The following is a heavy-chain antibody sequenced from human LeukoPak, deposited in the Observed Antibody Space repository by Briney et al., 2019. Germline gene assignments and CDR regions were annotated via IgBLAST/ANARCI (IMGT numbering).Heavy chain of an antibody. CDR3: ARARGCSGGNCYSEY. J-gene: IGHJ4*02. Sequence: GASVKVSCKASGYTFTTYAMNWVRQAPGQGLEWMGWINTNTGNPTYAQGSTGRFVFSLDTSVSTADLQIYSLQSEDTAVYYCARARGCSGGNCYSEYWGQGTLVTVAS. CDR2: INTNTGNP. D-gene: IGHD2-15*01. CDR1: GYTFTTYA. V-gene: IGHV7-4-1*01.